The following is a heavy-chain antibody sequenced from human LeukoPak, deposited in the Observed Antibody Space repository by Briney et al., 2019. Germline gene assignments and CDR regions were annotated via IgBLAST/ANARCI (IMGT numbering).Heavy chain of an antibody. J-gene: IGHJ3*02. V-gene: IGHV3-64*01. Sequence: PGGSLRLSCAASGFTFSSYAMHWVRQAPGKGLEYVSGISSNGGSTYYANSVKGRFTISRDNSKNTLYLQMGSLRAEDMAVYYCARVYYYDSSGYYYEPLKDAFDIWGQGTMVTVSS. CDR3: ARVYYYDSSGYYYEPLKDAFDI. D-gene: IGHD3-22*01. CDR1: GFTFSSYA. CDR2: ISSNGGST.